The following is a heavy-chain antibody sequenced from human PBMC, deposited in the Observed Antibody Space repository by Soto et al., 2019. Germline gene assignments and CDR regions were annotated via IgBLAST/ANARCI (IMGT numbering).Heavy chain of an antibody. J-gene: IGHJ6*02. V-gene: IGHV3-11*06. D-gene: IGHD3-22*01. CDR3: ARSSGWRQVVGYKYGLDV. CDR1: GLTVSDHY. CDR2: ISASGTYT. Sequence: QVQLVESGGGLARPVGSLRLSGAVPGLTVSDHYMTWIRQAPGKGREWVSYISASGTYTNYADSVKGQFITSRDIAQNSLWLQINSLRAEDTAVYYCARSSGWRQVVGYKYGLDVWGQGTAVTVSS.